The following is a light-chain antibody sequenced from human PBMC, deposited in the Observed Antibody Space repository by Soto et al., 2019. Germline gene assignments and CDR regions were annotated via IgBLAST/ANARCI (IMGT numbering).Light chain of an antibody. CDR3: VLYMGSDVV. V-gene: IGLV8-61*01. CDR2: STN. CDR1: SGSVSTSYY. Sequence: QTVVTQEPSFSVSPGGTVTLTCGLSSGSVSTSYYPSWYQQTPGQAPRTLIYSTNTRSSGVPDRFSGSILENKAALTIAGAQADDESDYYCVLYMGSDVVFGGGTKLTVL. J-gene: IGLJ2*01.